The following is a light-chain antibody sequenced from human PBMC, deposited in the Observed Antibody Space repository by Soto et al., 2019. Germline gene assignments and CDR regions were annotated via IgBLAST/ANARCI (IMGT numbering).Light chain of an antibody. CDR3: QQYYSIPIT. J-gene: IGKJ5*01. CDR1: QSVLYSSNNKNY. V-gene: IGKV4-1*01. CDR2: WAS. Sequence: DIVLXQXXXXLAVSLGEWATINCKSSQSVLYSSNNKNYLAWYQQKPGQPPKLLIYWASARQSGVPDRFTGCGSGTDFTLNISSLEAEDVAVYYCQQYYSIPITFGQGTRLEIK.